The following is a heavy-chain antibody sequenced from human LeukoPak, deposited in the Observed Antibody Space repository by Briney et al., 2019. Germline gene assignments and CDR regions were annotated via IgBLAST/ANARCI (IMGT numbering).Heavy chain of an antibody. CDR1: GYSFTSYW. D-gene: IGHD3-22*01. J-gene: IGHJ5*02. V-gene: IGHV5-51*01. CDR2: IYPGDSDT. CDR3: ARGRDSSGYYSRYNWFDP. Sequence: KRGESPKISCKGSGYSFTSYWIGWVRQMPGKGLEWMGIIYPGDSDTRYSPSFQGQVTISADKSISTAYLQWSSLKASDTAMYYCARGRDSSGYYSRYNWFDPWGQGTLVTVSS.